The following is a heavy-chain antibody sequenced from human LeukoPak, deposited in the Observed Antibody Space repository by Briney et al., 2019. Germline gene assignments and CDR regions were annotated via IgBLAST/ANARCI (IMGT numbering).Heavy chain of an antibody. V-gene: IGHV3-30-3*01. CDR2: ISCDGSNK. D-gene: IGHD3-22*01. J-gene: IGHJ4*02. CDR3: AREHYYDSRTFDY. Sequence: GSLRLSCAASGFTFSSYWMNWVRQAPGKGLEWVAVISCDGSNKYYADSVKGRFTISRDNSKNTLYLQMNSLRAEDTAVYYCAREHYYDSRTFDYWGQGTLVTVSS. CDR1: GFTFSSYW.